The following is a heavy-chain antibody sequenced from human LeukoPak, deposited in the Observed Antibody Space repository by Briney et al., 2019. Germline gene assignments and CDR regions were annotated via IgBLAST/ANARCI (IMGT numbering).Heavy chain of an antibody. CDR3: ARDVYGDGYNSFDY. D-gene: IGHD5-24*01. V-gene: IGHV3-66*01. Sequence: PGGSLRLSCAVSGFIVSSNHMNGVRQAPGKGLEWVSVIYSGGYSGGGPFYADSVKGRFTTSSDSSKNTLFLQMNSLRAEDTAVYYCARDVYGDGYNSFDYWGLGILVTVSS. CDR1: GFIVSSNH. J-gene: IGHJ4*02. CDR2: IYSGGYSGGGP.